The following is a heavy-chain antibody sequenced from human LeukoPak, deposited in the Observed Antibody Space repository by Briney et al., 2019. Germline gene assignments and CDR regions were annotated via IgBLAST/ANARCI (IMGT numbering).Heavy chain of an antibody. CDR2: ISGSGGST. V-gene: IGHV3-23*01. D-gene: IGHD4/OR15-4a*01. J-gene: IGHJ4*02. CDR1: GFTFSSYA. Sequence: PGGSLRLSCAASGFTFSSYAMSWVRQAPGKGLEWVSAISGSGGSTYYADSVKGRFTISRDNSKNTLYLQMNSLRAEDTALYYCARGAAGQRGFDYWGQGTLVTVSS. CDR3: ARGAAGQRGFDY.